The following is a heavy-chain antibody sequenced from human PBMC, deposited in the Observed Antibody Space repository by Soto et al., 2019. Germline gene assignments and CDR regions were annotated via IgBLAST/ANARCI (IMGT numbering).Heavy chain of an antibody. V-gene: IGHV3-23*01. CDR1: GFTFYSYA. Sequence: PGGSLRLSCAASGFTFYSYAMSWVRQAPGKALEWVSGISGSGGSTYYADSVKGRFTSSRDNSKNTLYLQMNSPRAEDTAVYYCAKDLAYDTSGYFPYYFQYWGQGALVTVSS. J-gene: IGHJ4*02. CDR3: AKDLAYDTSGYFPYYFQY. CDR2: ISGSGGST. D-gene: IGHD3-22*01.